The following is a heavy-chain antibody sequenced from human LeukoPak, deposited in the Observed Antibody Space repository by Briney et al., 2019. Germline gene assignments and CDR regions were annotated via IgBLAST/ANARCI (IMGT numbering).Heavy chain of an antibody. D-gene: IGHD3-10*01. Sequence: ASVKVSCKASGYTFTSYYMHWVRQAPGQGLEWMGIINPSGGSTSYAQKFQGRVTMTRDTSTSTVYMELSSLRSEDTVVYYCARAYGSGSYGIYYGMDVWGKGTTVTVSS. V-gene: IGHV1-46*01. CDR3: ARAYGSGSYGIYYGMDV. J-gene: IGHJ6*04. CDR1: GYTFTSYY. CDR2: INPSGGST.